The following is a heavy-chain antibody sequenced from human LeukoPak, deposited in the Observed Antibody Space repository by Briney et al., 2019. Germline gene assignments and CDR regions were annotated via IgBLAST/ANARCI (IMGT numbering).Heavy chain of an antibody. CDR3: AKDIRSHDYGDYVGMDV. CDR2: IFYSGST. V-gene: IGHV4-39*07. Sequence: SETLSLTCTVSGDSISTSSYYWGWIRQPPGKGLEWIGNIFYSGSTYYNPSLKSRLTISLDTSKNQFSLKLSPVTAADTAVYYCAKDIRSHDYGDYVGMDVWGQGTTVTVS. D-gene: IGHD4-17*01. J-gene: IGHJ6*02. CDR1: GDSISTSSYY.